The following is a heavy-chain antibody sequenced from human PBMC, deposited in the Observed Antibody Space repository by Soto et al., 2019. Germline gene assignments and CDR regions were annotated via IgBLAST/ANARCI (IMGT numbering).Heavy chain of an antibody. D-gene: IGHD5-12*01. Sequence: EVQLLESGGGLVQPGGSLRLSCAASGFTFSSYAMSWVRQAPGKGLEWLSAISGRGGSTYYADSVNGRFTISRDNSKNTLYRQMNSLRAEDTAVYYCAKDPGRGIVATINWFYPWGQGTLVTVSS. V-gene: IGHV3-23*01. CDR2: ISGRGGST. J-gene: IGHJ5*02. CDR3: AKDPGRGIVATINWFYP. CDR1: GFTFSSYA.